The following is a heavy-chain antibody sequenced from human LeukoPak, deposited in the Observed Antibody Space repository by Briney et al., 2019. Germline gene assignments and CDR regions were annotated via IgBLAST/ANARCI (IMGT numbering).Heavy chain of an antibody. D-gene: IGHD3-10*01. J-gene: IGHJ5*02. CDR3: ARHHMEYYYGSGTGSWFDP. V-gene: IGHV4-4*07. CDR1: GGSISRYY. Sequence: SETLSLTCTVSGGSISRYYWSWIRQPAGKGLEWIGRIYTSWSTNYNPSLKSRVTMSVDTSKNQFSLKLSSVTAADTAVYYCARHHMEYYYGSGTGSWFDPWGQGTLVTVSS. CDR2: IYTSWST.